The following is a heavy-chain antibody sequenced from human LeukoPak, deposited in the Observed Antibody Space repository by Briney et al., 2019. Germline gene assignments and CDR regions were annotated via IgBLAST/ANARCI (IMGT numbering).Heavy chain of an antibody. CDR3: ARGYCSGGSCYYPMDV. J-gene: IGHJ6*02. CDR2: VYSTGST. Sequence: ETPSLTCTVSGGPISNYYWSWIRQTPERGLEWIGFVYSTGSTHYNPSFKSRVTISIDTSKNQFSLKLNSVTAADMAVYYCARGYCSGGSCYYPMDVWGQGTTVTVSS. V-gene: IGHV4-59*01. CDR1: GGPISNYY. D-gene: IGHD2-15*01.